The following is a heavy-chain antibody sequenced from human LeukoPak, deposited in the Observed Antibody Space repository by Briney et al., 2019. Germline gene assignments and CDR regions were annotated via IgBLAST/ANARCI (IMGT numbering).Heavy chain of an antibody. J-gene: IGHJ4*02. D-gene: IGHD6-13*01. V-gene: IGHV1-2*02. Sequence: GASVKVSCKASGYTFTTYNINWVRQAPGQGLEWMGWINPNSGGTNYAQKFQGRVTMTRDTSISTAYMELSRLRSDDTAVYYCARSAAGTSYFDYWGQGTLVTVSS. CDR1: GYTFTTYN. CDR3: ARSAAGTSYFDY. CDR2: INPNSGGT.